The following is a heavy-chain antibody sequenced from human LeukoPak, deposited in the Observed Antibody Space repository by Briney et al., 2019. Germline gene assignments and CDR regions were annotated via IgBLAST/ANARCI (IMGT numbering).Heavy chain of an antibody. CDR1: GFTFSSYG. Sequence: QPGGTLRLSCAASGFTFSSYGMSWVRQAPGKGLEWVSAISGSGGSTYYADSVKGRFTISRDNSKNTLYLQMNSLRAEDTAVYYCAKDRDIVVVPAAMGFDYWGQGTLVTVSS. J-gene: IGHJ4*02. CDR2: ISGSGGST. V-gene: IGHV3-23*01. D-gene: IGHD2-2*01. CDR3: AKDRDIVVVPAAMGFDY.